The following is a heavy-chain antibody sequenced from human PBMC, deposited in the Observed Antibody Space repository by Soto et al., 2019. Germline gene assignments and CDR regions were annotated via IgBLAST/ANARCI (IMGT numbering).Heavy chain of an antibody. CDR2: ISGSGGST. J-gene: IGHJ4*02. CDR3: AKDSIFGVVILPTLHDY. CDR1: GFTFSSYA. D-gene: IGHD3-3*01. V-gene: IGHV3-23*01. Sequence: PGGSLRLSCAASGFTFSSYAMSWVRQAPGKGLEWVSAISGSGGSTYYADSVKGRFTISRDNSKNTLYLQMNSLRAEDTAVYYCAKDSIFGVVILPTLHDYWGQGTLVTVSS.